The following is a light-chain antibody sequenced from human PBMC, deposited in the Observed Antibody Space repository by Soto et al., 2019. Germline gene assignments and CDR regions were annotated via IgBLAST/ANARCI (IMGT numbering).Light chain of an antibody. CDR1: QSISNF. CDR3: HQYGVSPRT. CDR2: GAS. Sequence: PGERATLSCRASQSISNFLAWYQQKPGQAPRLLIYGASSRATGIPDRFSGSGSGTDFTLTISRLEPEDFAVYYCHQYGVSPRTFGQGTKVDI. J-gene: IGKJ1*01. V-gene: IGKV3-20*01.